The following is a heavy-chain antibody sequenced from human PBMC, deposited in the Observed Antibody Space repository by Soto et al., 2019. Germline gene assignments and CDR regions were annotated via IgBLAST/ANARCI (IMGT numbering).Heavy chain of an antibody. CDR3: AREAIVAGATTGMDV. CDR2: INPGYPAGRST. Sequence: ASVKVSCKASGYTLTTFFMHLLRQAPGQVLEWMGVINPGYPAGRSTTYAQKFQGRVTMTTDTSTSTVYMELSRLRSDGTAAYYCAREAIVAGATTGMDVWGQGTTVTVSS. CDR1: GYTLTTFF. D-gene: IGHD1-26*01. V-gene: IGHV1-46*01. J-gene: IGHJ6*02.